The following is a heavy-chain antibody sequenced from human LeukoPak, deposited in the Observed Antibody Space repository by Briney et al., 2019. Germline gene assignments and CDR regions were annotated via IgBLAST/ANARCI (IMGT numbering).Heavy chain of an antibody. CDR2: FDPEDGET. CDR1: GYTLTELS. J-gene: IGHJ4*02. Sequence: ASVKVSCKVSGYTLTELSMHWVRQAPGKGLEWMGGFDPEDGETIYAQKFQGRVTMPEDTSTDTAYMELSSLRSEDTAVYYCATSPFDYWGQGTLVTVSS. CDR3: ATSPFDY. V-gene: IGHV1-24*01.